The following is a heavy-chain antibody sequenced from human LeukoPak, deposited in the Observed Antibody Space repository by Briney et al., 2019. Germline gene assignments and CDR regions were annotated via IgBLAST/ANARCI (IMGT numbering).Heavy chain of an antibody. J-gene: IGHJ2*01. CDR2: ISAYNGNT. CDR3: ARVGGYYPSHWYFDL. Sequence: ASVKVSCKASGYTFTSNGISWVRQAPGQGLEWMGWISAYNGNTNYAQKLQGRVTMTTDTSTSTAYMELRSLRSDDTAVYYCARVGGYYPSHWYFDLWGRGTLVTVSS. D-gene: IGHD3-22*01. CDR1: GYTFTSNG. V-gene: IGHV1-18*01.